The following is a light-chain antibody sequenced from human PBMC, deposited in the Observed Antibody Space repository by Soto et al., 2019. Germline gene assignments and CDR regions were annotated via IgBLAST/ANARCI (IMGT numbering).Light chain of an antibody. CDR2: DAS. J-gene: IGKJ1*01. CDR1: QSVSSH. Sequence: EIVLTQSPGTLSLSPGERATLSCRASQSVSSHLAWYQQKPGQAPRLLIYDASNRATGIPARFSGSGSGTDFTLTISSLEPEDFAVYHCVQRTTWPWTCGHGNKVEIK. CDR3: VQRTTWPWT. V-gene: IGKV3-11*01.